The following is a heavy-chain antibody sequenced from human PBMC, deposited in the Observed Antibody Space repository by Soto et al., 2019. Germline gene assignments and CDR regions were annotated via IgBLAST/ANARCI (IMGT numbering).Heavy chain of an antibody. D-gene: IGHD4-17*01. CDR3: ARLGDYGDSYTYFDY. V-gene: IGHV4-59*08. Sequence: SETLSLTCTVSGGSISSYYWSWIRQPPGKGLEWIGYIYYSGSTNYNPSLKSRVTISVDTSKNQFSLKLSSVTAADTAVYYCARLGDYGDSYTYFDYWGQGTLVTVYS. CDR2: IYYSGST. J-gene: IGHJ4*02. CDR1: GGSISSYY.